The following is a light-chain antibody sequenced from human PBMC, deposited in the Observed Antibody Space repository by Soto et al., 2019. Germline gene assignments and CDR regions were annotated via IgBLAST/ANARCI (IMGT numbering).Light chain of an antibody. CDR3: HQFGYSPRT. J-gene: IGKJ1*01. V-gene: IGKV3-20*01. CDR1: QSVSSK. Sequence: EVVLTQSPVTLSLSPGERATLSCRASQSVSSKLAWYQQKPGQAPRLLIYGASTRATGIPARFSGSGSGTEFTLTIRRLKPEDFAVYYCHQFGYSPRTFGQGTKVDIK. CDR2: GAS.